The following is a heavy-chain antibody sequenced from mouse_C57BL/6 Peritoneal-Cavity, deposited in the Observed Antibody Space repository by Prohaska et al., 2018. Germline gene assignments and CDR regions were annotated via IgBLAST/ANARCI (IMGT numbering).Heavy chain of an antibody. D-gene: IGHD2-5*01. V-gene: IGHV2-2*01. CDR3: ARSYSNQFAY. J-gene: IGHJ3*01. Sequence: QVQLQQSGPGLVQPSQSLSITCTVSGFSLTSYGVHWVRQSPGKGLEWLGVIWSGGSTDYNAAFISRLSISKDKSKSQVFFKMNSLQSDDTAIYYCARSYSNQFAYWGQGTLVTVSA. CDR2: IWSGGST. CDR1: GFSLTSYG.